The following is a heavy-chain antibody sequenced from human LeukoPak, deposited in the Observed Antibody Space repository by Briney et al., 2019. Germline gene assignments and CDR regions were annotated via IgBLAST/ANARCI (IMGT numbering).Heavy chain of an antibody. J-gene: IGHJ4*02. Sequence: PSETLSLTCAVSGGPFSGYFWSWIRQSSGKGLEWIGEIHNSGTTNYNPSLNSRVTISEDASKNQFYLNLSSVTAADTAVYYCARRYYYNLGSFPFDFWGQGTLVTVSS. CDR2: IHNSGTT. CDR3: ARRYYYNLGSFPFDF. V-gene: IGHV4-34*01. CDR1: GGPFSGYF. D-gene: IGHD3-10*01.